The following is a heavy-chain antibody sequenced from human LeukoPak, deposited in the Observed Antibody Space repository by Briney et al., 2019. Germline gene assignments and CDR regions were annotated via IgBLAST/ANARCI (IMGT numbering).Heavy chain of an antibody. J-gene: IGHJ6*02. D-gene: IGHD6-19*01. CDR2: MNPNSGNT. Sequence: ASVKISCKASGYTFTSYDINWVRQATGQGLEWMGWMNPNSGNTGYAQKFQGRVTMTRNTSISTAYMELSSLRSEDTAVYYCARGRSIAVAGTIYYYYYGMDVWGQGTTVTVSS. CDR1: GYTFTSYD. V-gene: IGHV1-8*01. CDR3: ARGRSIAVAGTIYYYYYGMDV.